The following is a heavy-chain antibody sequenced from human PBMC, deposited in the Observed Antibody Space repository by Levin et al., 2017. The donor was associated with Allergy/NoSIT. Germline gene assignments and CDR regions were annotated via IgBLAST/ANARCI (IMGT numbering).Heavy chain of an antibody. CDR1: GDSISSGSFF. J-gene: IGHJ4*02. D-gene: IGHD1-1*01. CDR2: IYNSGTT. V-gene: IGHV4-39*01. Sequence: PSETLSLTCTVSGDSISSGSFFWGWVRQPPGKGLDFIGIIYNSGTTYYNPSLKSRVTMSVDTSKNQFSLKVNSVTAADTAVYYCARGRRAGNYYFNGWGQGILATVSS. CDR3: ARGRRAGNYYFNG.